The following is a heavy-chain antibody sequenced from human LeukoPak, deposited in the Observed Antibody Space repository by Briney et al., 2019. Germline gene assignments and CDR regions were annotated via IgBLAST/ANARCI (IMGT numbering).Heavy chain of an antibody. CDR1: GFTFSDYY. D-gene: IGHD4-23*01. CDR3: ARDRGNSDPGDWFDS. J-gene: IGHJ5*01. Sequence: GRSLRLSCAASGFTFSDYYMSWIRQAPGKGLGWVSYISSSGSTIYYADSVKGRFTISRDNAKNSLFLQMNSLRAEDTAVYYCARDRGNSDPGDWFDSWGQGTLVTVSS. CDR2: ISSSGSTI. V-gene: IGHV3-11*01.